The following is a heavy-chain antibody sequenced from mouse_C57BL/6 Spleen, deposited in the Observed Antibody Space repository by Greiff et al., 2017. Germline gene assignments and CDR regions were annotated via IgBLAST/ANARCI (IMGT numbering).Heavy chain of an antibody. Sequence: EVKLVESGGGLVQPGGSLKLSCAASGFTFSDYYMYWVRQTPEKRLEWVAYISNGGGSTYYPDTVKGRFTISRDNAKNTRYLQMSRLKSEDTAMYYCASYFVWGTGTTVTVSS. D-gene: IGHD2-1*01. CDR3: ASYFV. V-gene: IGHV5-12*01. CDR1: GFTFSDYY. CDR2: ISNGGGST. J-gene: IGHJ1*03.